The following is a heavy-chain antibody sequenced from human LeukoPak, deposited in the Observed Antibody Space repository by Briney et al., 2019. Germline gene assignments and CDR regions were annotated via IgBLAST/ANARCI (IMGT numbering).Heavy chain of an antibody. CDR2: ISGSGGST. CDR3: AKLTGDRALFDY. Sequence: GGSLRLSCAASGFTFSSYAMSWVRQAPGKGLERVSGISGSGGSTYYADSVKGRFTISRDNSKNRLYLQMNSLRAEDTAVYYCAKLTGDRALFDYWGQGTLVTVSS. J-gene: IGHJ4*02. D-gene: IGHD7-27*01. CDR1: GFTFSSYA. V-gene: IGHV3-23*01.